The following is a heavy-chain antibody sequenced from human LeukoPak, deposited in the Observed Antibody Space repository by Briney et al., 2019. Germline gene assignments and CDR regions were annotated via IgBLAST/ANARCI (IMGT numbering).Heavy chain of an antibody. CDR1: GFTFTTYY. CDR2: IKQDGSEK. J-gene: IGHJ6*03. Sequence: GGSLRLSCAASGFTFTTYYMTSVRQAPGKGLEWVANIKQDGSEKYYVDSVKGRFTISRDNAKNSLYLQMNSLRAEDTAVYYCARTRYSRYYYYYMDVWGKGTTVTVSS. V-gene: IGHV3-7*01. CDR3: ARTRYSRYYYYYMDV. D-gene: IGHD4-11*01.